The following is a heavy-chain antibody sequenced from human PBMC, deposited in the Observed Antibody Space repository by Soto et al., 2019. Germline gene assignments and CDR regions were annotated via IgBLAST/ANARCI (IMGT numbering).Heavy chain of an antibody. CDR1: GGSFSGYY. CDR3: ARGVGPGIAAAGTPPYFDY. CDR2: INHSGST. Sequence: SETLSLTCAVYGGSFSGYYWSWIRQPPGKGLEWIGEINHSGSTNYNPSLKSRVTISVDTSKNQFSLKLSSVTAADTAVYYCARGVGPGIAAAGTPPYFDYWGQGTLVTVSS. J-gene: IGHJ4*02. V-gene: IGHV4-34*01. D-gene: IGHD6-13*01.